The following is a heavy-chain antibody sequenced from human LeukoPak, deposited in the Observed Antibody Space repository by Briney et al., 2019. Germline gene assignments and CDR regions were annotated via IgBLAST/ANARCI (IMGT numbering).Heavy chain of an antibody. CDR1: GRSFSGYY. V-gene: IGHV4-34*01. D-gene: IGHD3-3*01. Sequence: SETLSLTCAVYGRSFSGYYWSWIRQPPGKGLEWIGEINHSGSTNYNPSLKSRVTTSVDTSKNQFSLKLSSVTAADTAVYYCARAPRRFFTISGVVKNYYYYGMDVWGQGTTVTVSS. CDR3: ARAPRRFFTISGVVKNYYYYGMDV. CDR2: INHSGST. J-gene: IGHJ6*02.